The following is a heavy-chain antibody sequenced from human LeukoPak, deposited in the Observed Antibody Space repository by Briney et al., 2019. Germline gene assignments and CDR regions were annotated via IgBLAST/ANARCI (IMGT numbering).Heavy chain of an antibody. V-gene: IGHV4-59*01. D-gene: IGHD6-19*01. CDR3: ALTISVAGSNWFDP. J-gene: IGHJ5*02. Sequence: PSETLSLTCTVSGGSISSYYWSRIRQPPGKGLEWIGYIYHSGSTDYNPSLKSRVTISVDTSKKQFSLKLSSVTAADTAVYYCALTISVAGSNWFDPWGQGTLVTVSS. CDR2: IYHSGST. CDR1: GGSISSYY.